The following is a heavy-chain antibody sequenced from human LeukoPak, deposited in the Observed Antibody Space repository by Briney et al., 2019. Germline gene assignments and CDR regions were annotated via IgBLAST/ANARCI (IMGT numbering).Heavy chain of an antibody. D-gene: IGHD3-3*01. CDR3: AREGDYDFWSGYFDY. Sequence: SETLSLTCTVSGGSISSSSYYWGWIRQPPGKGLEWIGSISYSGSTYYNPSLKSRVTISVDTSKNQFSLKLSSVTAADTAVYYCAREGDYDFWSGYFDYWGQGTLVTVSS. J-gene: IGHJ4*02. V-gene: IGHV4-39*07. CDR1: GGSISSSSYY. CDR2: ISYSGST.